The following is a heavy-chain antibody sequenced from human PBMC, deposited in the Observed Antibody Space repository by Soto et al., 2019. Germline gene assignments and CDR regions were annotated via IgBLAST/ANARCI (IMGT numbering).Heavy chain of an antibody. CDR2: ISDDGGTE. V-gene: IGHV3-30*18. CDR3: AKDMGDIVVVVAAGFDY. CDR1: GLTFSKAG. D-gene: IGHD2-15*01. J-gene: IGHJ4*02. Sequence: QVQLVESGEGVVQPGRSLRLSCAASGLTFSKAGMHWVRQAPGKGLEWVALISDDGGTEYYADSVKGRFTISRDNAKNSLYLQMNSLRAEDTALYYCAKDMGDIVVVVAAGFDYWGQGTLVTVSS.